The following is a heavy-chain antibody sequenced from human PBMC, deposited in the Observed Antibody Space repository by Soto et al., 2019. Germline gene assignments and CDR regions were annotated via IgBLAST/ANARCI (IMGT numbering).Heavy chain of an antibody. D-gene: IGHD5-18*01. CDR2: IYPGDSDT. J-gene: IGHJ6*02. CDR3: ARQPGYSYDYYYYYYGMDV. CDR1: GYSFTSYW. Sequence: GESLKISCKGSGYSFTSYWIGWVRQMPGKGLEWMGIIYPGDSDTRYSPSFQGQVTISADKSISTAYLQWSSLKASDTAMYYCARQPGYSYDYYYYYYGMDVLCQGTTVTVSS. V-gene: IGHV5-51*01.